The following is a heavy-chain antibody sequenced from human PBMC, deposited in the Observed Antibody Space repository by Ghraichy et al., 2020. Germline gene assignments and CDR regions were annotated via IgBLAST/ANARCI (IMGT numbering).Heavy chain of an antibody. V-gene: IGHV1-2*04. CDR1: VYKFTAFY. CDR3: AREMGQQLVRYHLEH. Sequence: ASVKVSCKASVYKFTAFYIHWVRQTPGQGLERMGWININSGNTNYAEKFQDSVTMTRDTSLNTVYIELSDLRSDDTAIYYCAREMGQQLVRYHLEHWGQGTLLTFSS. J-gene: IGHJ4*02. D-gene: IGHD6-6*01. CDR2: ININSGNT.